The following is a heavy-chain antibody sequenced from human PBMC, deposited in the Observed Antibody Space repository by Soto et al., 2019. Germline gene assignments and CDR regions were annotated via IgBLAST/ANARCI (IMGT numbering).Heavy chain of an antibody. D-gene: IGHD3-10*01. V-gene: IGHV3-23*01. CDR3: AKKVNSGPGSQYFDY. Sequence: EVQLLESGGGLVQPGGSLRLSCAASGITFSSYAMTWVRQAPGRGLEWVSGISGSGVYTYSADSVKGRFTLSRDNSKNMLFLQMNSLRAEDTAIYYCAKKVNSGPGSQYFDYWGQGTLVTVSS. CDR1: GITFSSYA. J-gene: IGHJ4*02. CDR2: ISGSGVYT.